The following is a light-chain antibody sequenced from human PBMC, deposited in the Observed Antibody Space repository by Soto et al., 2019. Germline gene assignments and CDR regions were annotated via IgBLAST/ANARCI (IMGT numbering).Light chain of an antibody. J-gene: IGKJ1*01. Sequence: EIQITQSHATLSPSVGDRFTITCGASQSIRNWLAWYQQKPGKAPKLLIHQASTLQSGVPSRFSGSGSGTEFTLNISCLQPDDFAPYNSQQYTSHSEPSGQG. CDR3: QQYTSHSEP. CDR1: QSIRNW. CDR2: QAS. V-gene: IGKV1-5*03.